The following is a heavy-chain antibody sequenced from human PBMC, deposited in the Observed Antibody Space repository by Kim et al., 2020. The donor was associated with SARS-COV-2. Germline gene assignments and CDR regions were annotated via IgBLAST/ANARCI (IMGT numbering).Heavy chain of an antibody. CDR1: GFTFSSYE. CDR2: ISSSGSTI. J-gene: IGHJ4*02. V-gene: IGHV3-48*03. D-gene: IGHD1-7*01. Sequence: GGSLRLSCAASGFTFSSYEMNWVRQAPGKGLEWVSYISSSGSTIYYADSVKGRFTISRDNAKNSLYLQMNSLRAEDTAVYYCARVLTGTTWFDYWGQGTLVTASS. CDR3: ARVLTGTTWFDY.